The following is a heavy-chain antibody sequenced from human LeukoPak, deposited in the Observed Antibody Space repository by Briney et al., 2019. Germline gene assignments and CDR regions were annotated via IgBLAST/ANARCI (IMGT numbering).Heavy chain of an antibody. CDR2: IYYSGST. V-gene: IGHV4-59*01. Sequence: PSQTLSLTCTVSGGSISSYYWSWIRQPPGKGLEWIGYIYYSGSTNYNPSLKSRVTISVDTSKNQFSLKLSSVTAADTAVYYCARGYSSSWYQPWYWFDPWGQGTLVTVSS. CDR3: ARGYSSSWYQPWYWFDP. CDR1: GGSISSYY. D-gene: IGHD6-13*01. J-gene: IGHJ5*02.